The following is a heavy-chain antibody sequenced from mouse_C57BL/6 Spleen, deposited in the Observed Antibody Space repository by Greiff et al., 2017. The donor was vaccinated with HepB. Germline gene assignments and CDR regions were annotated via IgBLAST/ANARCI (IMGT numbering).Heavy chain of an antibody. D-gene: IGHD2-5*01. CDR3: ARNSNYLMDY. Sequence: EVNVVESGGGLVKPGGSLKLSCAASGFPFGDYGMPWVRQAPEKGLKGVEYISGGGCTIYYADTVKGRFTISRDNAKNTLFLQMTSLRSEDTAMYYCARNSNYLMDYWGQGTSVTVSS. V-gene: IGHV5-17*01. J-gene: IGHJ4*01. CDR1: GFPFGDYG. CDR2: ISGGGCTI.